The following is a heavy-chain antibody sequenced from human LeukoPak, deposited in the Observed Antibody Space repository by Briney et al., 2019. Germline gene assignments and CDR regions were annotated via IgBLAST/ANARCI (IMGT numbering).Heavy chain of an antibody. CDR3: ARNYGSGSYLDYYYGMDV. D-gene: IGHD3-10*01. CDR2: IISSSSYI. Sequence: GGSLILSCSASGFAFISYSMNWVRQAPGKGLEWVSSIISSSSYIYYEDSVNGRFTISRDNAKNSLYLQMNSLRAEDTAVYYCARNYGSGSYLDYYYGMDVWGKGTTVTVSS. CDR1: GFAFISYS. V-gene: IGHV3-21*01. J-gene: IGHJ6*04.